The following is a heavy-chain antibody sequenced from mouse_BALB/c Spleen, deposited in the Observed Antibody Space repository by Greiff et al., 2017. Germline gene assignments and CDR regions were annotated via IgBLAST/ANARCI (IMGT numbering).Heavy chain of an antibody. CDR3: ARVGIYDGYLAWFAY. CDR1: GFTFSSYA. CDR2: ISSGGST. Sequence: EVKLVESGGGLVKPGGSLKLSCAASGFTFSSYAMSWVRQTPEKRLEWVASISSGGSTYYPDSVKGRFTISRDNARNILYLQMSSLRSEDTAMYYCARVGIYDGYLAWFAYWGQGTLVTVSA. D-gene: IGHD2-3*01. V-gene: IGHV5-6-5*01. J-gene: IGHJ3*01.